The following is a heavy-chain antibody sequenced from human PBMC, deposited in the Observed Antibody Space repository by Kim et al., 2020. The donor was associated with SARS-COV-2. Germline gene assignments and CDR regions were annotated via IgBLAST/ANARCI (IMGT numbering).Heavy chain of an antibody. CDR3: ARISEGARSLYYFDY. Sequence: GGSLRLSCAASGFTFGDYYMSWIRQAPGKGLDWVSYISGVNDYTKYADSVKGRFTISRDNAQNSLYLQMNSLRAEATAVYYCARISEGARSLYYFDYWG. CDR1: GFTFGDYY. V-gene: IGHV3-11*03. CDR2: ISGVNDYT. J-gene: IGHJ4*01. D-gene: IGHD1-26*01.